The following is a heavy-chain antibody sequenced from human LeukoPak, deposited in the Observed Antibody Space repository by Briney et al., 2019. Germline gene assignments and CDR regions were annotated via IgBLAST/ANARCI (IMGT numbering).Heavy chain of an antibody. CDR3: AQKGGADN. V-gene: IGHV3-48*02. CDR1: GFTFGRFG. Sequence: HPGGSLRLSCAASGFTFGRFGMNWVRQAPGKGLEWVSYISSSSSNNIYYADSVKGRFTISRDNAKNSLYLQMNSLRDEDTAVYYCAQKGGADNWGQGTLVTVSS. D-gene: IGHD2-15*01. J-gene: IGHJ4*02. CDR2: ISSSSSNNI.